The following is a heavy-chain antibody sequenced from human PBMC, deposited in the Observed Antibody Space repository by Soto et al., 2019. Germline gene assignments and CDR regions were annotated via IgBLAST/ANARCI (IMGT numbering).Heavy chain of an antibody. J-gene: IGHJ4*02. CDR3: ARVGEMYYDILTGYPDVYYFVS. Sequence: ASVKVSCKASGYTFTSYYMHWVRQAPGQGLEWMGIINPSGGSTSYAQKFQGRVTMTRDTSTSTVYMELSSLRSEDTAVYYCARVGEMYYDILTGYPDVYYFVSWGQGTLVTVS. CDR1: GYTFTSYY. CDR2: INPSGGST. D-gene: IGHD3-9*01. V-gene: IGHV1-46*03.